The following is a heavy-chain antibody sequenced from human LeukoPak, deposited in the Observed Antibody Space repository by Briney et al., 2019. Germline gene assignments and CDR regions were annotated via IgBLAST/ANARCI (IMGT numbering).Heavy chain of an antibody. J-gene: IGHJ4*02. D-gene: IGHD2-2*01. Sequence: GTSVKVSCKAPGYTFTSHYMHWVRQAPGQGLEWMGIINPNGGNTGYAQKFQGRATMTRDTSTSTVYMELSSLRSEDTAVYYCAREGPYCSGTSCYGGFDYWGQGTLVTVSS. V-gene: IGHV1-46*01. CDR2: INPNGGNT. CDR3: AREGPYCSGTSCYGGFDY. CDR1: GYTFTSHY.